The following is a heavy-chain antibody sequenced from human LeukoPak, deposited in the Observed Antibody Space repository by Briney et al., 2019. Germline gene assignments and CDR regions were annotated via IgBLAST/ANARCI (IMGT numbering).Heavy chain of an antibody. CDR1: GYRFTNYW. V-gene: IGHV5-51*01. CDR3: VSVFLPAADY. D-gene: IGHD2-2*01. J-gene: IGHJ4*02. CDR2: IYPGDSDT. Sequence: GESLKISCKASGYRFTNYWIGWVRQMPGKGLEWMGIIYPGDSDTRYSPSFQGQVTISADKFISTAYLQWSGLKASDTAMYYCVSVFLPAADYWGQGTLVTVSS.